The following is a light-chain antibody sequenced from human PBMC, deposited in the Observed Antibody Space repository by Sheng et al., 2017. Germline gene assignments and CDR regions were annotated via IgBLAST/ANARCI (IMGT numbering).Light chain of an antibody. CDR2: DDS. J-gene: IGLJ3*02. CDR1: NIATKS. V-gene: IGLV3-21*02. CDR3: QVYDFDSEHWV. Sequence: SYVLTQPPSVSVAPGQTARITCGGNNIATKSVHWYQQRPGQAPVLVVYDDSDRPSGIPDRFSGSTSGNTATLTISRVAAGDEADYYCQVYDFDSEHWVFGGGTKLTVL.